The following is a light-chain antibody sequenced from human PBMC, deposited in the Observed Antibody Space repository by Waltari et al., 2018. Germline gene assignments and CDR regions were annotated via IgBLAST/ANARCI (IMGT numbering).Light chain of an antibody. CDR1: SSDVGSYNL. Sequence: QSALTQPASVSGSPGQSITISCTGPSSDVGSYNLVSWYQHHPGKAPKLMIYEGSKRPSGVSNRFSGSKSGNTASLTISGLQAEDEADYYCCSYAGSVVFGGGTKLAVL. CDR2: EGS. J-gene: IGLJ2*01. CDR3: CSYAGSVV. V-gene: IGLV2-23*01.